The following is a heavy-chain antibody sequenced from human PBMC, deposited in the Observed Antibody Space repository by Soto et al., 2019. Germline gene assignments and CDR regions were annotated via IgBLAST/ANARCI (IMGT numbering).Heavy chain of an antibody. V-gene: IGHV4-61*08. J-gene: IGHJ4*02. CDR1: GGSVSSGDFY. CDR3: ARGKAAPGY. D-gene: IGHD6-13*01. Sequence: LSLTCTVSGGSVSSGDFYWSWIRQPPGKGLEWIGNIYYSGSTNYNPSLKSRATISVDTSKNQFSLKVSSVTAADTAVYYCARGKAAPGYWGQGTLVTVSS. CDR2: IYYSGST.